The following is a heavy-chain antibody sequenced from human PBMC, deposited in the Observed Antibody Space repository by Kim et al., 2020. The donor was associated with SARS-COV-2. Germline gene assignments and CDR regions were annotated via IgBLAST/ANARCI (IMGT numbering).Heavy chain of an antibody. V-gene: IGHV3-9*01. CDR1: GFTFGDYA. J-gene: IGHJ4*02. Sequence: GGSLRLSCAASGFTFGDYAMHWVRQAPGKGLEWVSGISWNSGSIGYADSVKGRFTISRDNAKNSLYLQMNSLRAEDTALYYCAKGSWDYDSSGYYDYWGQGTLVTVSS. CDR2: ISWNSGSI. D-gene: IGHD3-22*01. CDR3: AKGSWDYDSSGYYDY.